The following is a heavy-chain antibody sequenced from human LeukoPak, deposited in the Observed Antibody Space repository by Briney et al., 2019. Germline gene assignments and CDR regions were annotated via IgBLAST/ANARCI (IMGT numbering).Heavy chain of an antibody. CDR2: IKQDGSEK. Sequence: GGSPRLSCAASGIILSSYWMSWVRQAPGKGLEWVANIKQDGSEKWYVDSVKGRFTISRDNAKNSLYLQMNSLRVEDTAVYYCAREFRSGYNSRWFDYWGQGTLVTVSS. CDR3: AREFRSGYNSRWFDY. J-gene: IGHJ5*01. CDR1: GIILSSYW. V-gene: IGHV3-7*01. D-gene: IGHD6-19*01.